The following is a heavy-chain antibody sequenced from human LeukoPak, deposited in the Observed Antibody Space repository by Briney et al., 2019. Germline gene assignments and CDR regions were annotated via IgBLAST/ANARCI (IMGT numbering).Heavy chain of an antibody. J-gene: IGHJ5*02. CDR1: GFTFSTYG. Sequence: PGGSLRLSCAASGFTFSTYGMHWVRQAPGKGLGWVAVISYDGSNKWYTDSVKGRFAISRDDSKNTLYLQMNSLRAEDTAVYYCAKGQEKMTTISWFDPWGQGTLVTVSS. CDR3: AKGQEKMTTISWFDP. CDR2: ISYDGSNK. D-gene: IGHD4-17*01. V-gene: IGHV3-30*18.